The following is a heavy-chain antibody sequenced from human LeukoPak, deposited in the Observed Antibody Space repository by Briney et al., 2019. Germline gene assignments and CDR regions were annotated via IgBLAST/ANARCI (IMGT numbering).Heavy chain of an antibody. CDR2: INPSGGST. J-gene: IGHJ4*02. Sequence: GASVKVSCKASGYTFTSYYMHWVRQAPGQGLEWMGIINPSGGSTSYAQKFQGRVTMTRDTSTSTVYMELSSLRSEDTAVYYCARVFGFIAAAGTALGYWGQGTLVTVSS. V-gene: IGHV1-46*01. D-gene: IGHD6-13*01. CDR3: ARVFGFIAAAGTALGY. CDR1: GYTFTSYY.